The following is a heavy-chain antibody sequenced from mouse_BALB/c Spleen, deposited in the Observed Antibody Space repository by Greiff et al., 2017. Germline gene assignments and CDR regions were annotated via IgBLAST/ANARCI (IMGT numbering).Heavy chain of an antibody. J-gene: IGHJ4*01. CDR1: GYTFTDYA. D-gene: IGHD2-10*02. CDR3: ARLGEYGNYGAMDY. Sequence: VQLQQSGAELVRPGVSVKISCKGSGYTFTDYAMHWVKQSHAKSLEWIGVISTYYGDASYNQKFKGKATMTVDKSSSTAYMELARLTSEDSAIYYCARLGEYGNYGAMDYWGQGTSVTVSS. V-gene: IGHV1S137*01. CDR2: ISTYYGDA.